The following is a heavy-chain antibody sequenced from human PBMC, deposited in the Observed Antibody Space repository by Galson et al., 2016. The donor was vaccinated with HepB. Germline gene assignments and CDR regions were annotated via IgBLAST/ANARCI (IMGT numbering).Heavy chain of an antibody. CDR2: IYYSGST. V-gene: IGHV4-39*07. Sequence: SETLSLTCTVSGGSISSSSYYWGWIRQPPGKGLEWIGSIYYSGSTYYNPSLQSRVIISLETSKNQFSLQLTSVTAADTAIYYCARRDYADGMTEDWGRGTLVTVAS. CDR3: ARRDYADGMTED. D-gene: IGHD4-17*01. CDR1: GGSISSSSYY. J-gene: IGHJ4*02.